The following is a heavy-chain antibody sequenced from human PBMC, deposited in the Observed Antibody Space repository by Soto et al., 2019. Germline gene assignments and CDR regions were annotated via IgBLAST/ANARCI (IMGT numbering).Heavy chain of an antibody. CDR3: MRSHGAY. J-gene: IGHJ4*02. V-gene: IGHV4-61*01. Sequence: QVQLQESGPGLVKTSETLSLTCTVSGGSVSSGPYHWNWVRQPPGKGLEWIGHISYSGTANYNPSLRGRVIMATDTSMNQFSLRLTSVTAADTAVYYCMRSHGAYCGQGALVTVSP. CDR1: GGSVSSGPYH. CDR2: ISYSGTA. D-gene: IGHD2-8*01.